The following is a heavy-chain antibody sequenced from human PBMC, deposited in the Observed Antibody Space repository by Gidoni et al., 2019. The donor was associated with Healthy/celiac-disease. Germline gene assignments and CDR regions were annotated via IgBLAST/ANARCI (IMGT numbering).Heavy chain of an antibody. D-gene: IGHD1-1*01. CDR3: ARRTGTGWFDP. V-gene: IGHV1-3*01. CDR2: INAGNGNT. J-gene: IGHJ5*02. CDR1: GYTLTSYA. Sequence: QVQLVQSGAEVKKPGASVKVSGKASGYTLTSYAIHWVRQAPGQRLEWMGWINAGNGNTKYSQKFQGRVTITRDTSASTAYMELSSLRSEDTAVYYCARRTGTGWFDPWGQGTLVTVSS.